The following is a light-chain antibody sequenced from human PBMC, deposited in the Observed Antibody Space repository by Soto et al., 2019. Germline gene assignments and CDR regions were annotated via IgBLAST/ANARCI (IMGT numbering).Light chain of an antibody. V-gene: IGLV2-8*01. Sequence: QSVLTQPPSASGSPGQSVTISCTGTRNDVGGYNYVSWYRQHPGKSPKLMIYEISKRPSGVPDRFSGSKSGNTASLTVSGLQAEDEADYYCSSFAGSNILYVFGSGTKVTVL. CDR1: RNDVGGYNY. CDR3: SSFAGSNILYV. CDR2: EIS. J-gene: IGLJ1*01.